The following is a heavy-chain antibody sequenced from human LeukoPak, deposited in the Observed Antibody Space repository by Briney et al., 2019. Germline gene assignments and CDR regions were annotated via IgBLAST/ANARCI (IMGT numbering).Heavy chain of an antibody. Sequence: PGGSLRLSCAASGFTVSSHYMTWVRQAPGKGLEWVSSITSSSSYIYYADSVKGRFTISRDNAKNSLYLQMNSLRAEDTAEYYCARDYSSGWYAWIDPWGQGTLVTVST. CDR1: GFTVSSHY. CDR3: ARDYSSGWYAWIDP. J-gene: IGHJ5*02. D-gene: IGHD6-19*01. CDR2: ITSSSSYI. V-gene: IGHV3-21*01.